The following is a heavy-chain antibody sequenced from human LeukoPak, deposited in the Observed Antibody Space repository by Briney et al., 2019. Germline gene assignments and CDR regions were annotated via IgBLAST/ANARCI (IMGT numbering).Heavy chain of an antibody. J-gene: IGHJ5*02. Sequence: VASVKVSCKVSGYTSPFYGITWVRQAPGQGLEWMGWINPNSGGTNYAQKFQGRVTMTRDTSISTAYMELSRLRSDDTAVYYCARGDIVVLPAGIPHNWFDPWGQGTLVTVSS. D-gene: IGHD2-2*02. CDR1: GYTSPFYG. CDR3: ARGDIVVLPAGIPHNWFDP. V-gene: IGHV1-2*02. CDR2: INPNSGGT.